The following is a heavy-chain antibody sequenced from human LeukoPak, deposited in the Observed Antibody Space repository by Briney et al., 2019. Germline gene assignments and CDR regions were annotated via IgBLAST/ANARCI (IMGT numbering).Heavy chain of an antibody. CDR1: GFIFDDYG. Sequence: GGSLRLSCAASGFIFDDYGMSWVRQAPGKGLEWVSAISGSGGSTYYADSVKGRFTISRDNSKNTLYLQMNSLRAEDTAVYYCARVVVITTSWFDPWGQGTLVTVSS. V-gene: IGHV3-23*01. D-gene: IGHD3-22*01. CDR2: ISGSGGST. J-gene: IGHJ5*02. CDR3: ARVVVITTSWFDP.